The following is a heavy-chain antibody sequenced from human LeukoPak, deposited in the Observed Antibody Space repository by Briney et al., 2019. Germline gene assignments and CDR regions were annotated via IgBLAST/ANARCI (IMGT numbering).Heavy chain of an antibody. D-gene: IGHD5-18*01. CDR1: GYTFTGYY. V-gene: IGHV1-2*02. J-gene: IGHJ4*02. CDR2: INPNSGGT. CDR3: APLFGYGLGGKN. Sequence: ASVKVSCKAPGYTFTGYYMHWVRQAPGQGLEWMGWINPNSGGTNYAQKFQGRVTMTRDTSISTAYMELSRLRSDDTAVYYCAPLFGYGLGGKNWGQGTLVTVSS.